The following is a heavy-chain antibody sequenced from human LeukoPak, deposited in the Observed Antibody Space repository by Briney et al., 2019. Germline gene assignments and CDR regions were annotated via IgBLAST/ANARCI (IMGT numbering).Heavy chain of an antibody. D-gene: IGHD2-15*01. V-gene: IGHV1-69*04. CDR1: VGTFSSYA. Sequence: SVTVSCKASVGTFSSYAISWVRQAPGQGLEGVGRIIPIRGRSNYAQKFQGRVTITADKSTSTAYMELSSLRSEDTAVYYCASSSGYCSGGSCTIGYYYYGMDVWGQGTTVTVSS. CDR2: IIPIRGRS. J-gene: IGHJ6*02. CDR3: ASSSGYCSGGSCTIGYYYYGMDV.